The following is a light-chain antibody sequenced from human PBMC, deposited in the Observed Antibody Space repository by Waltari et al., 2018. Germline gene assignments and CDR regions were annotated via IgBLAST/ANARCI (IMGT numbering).Light chain of an antibody. J-gene: IGLJ3*02. CDR3: SSYGGSKV. Sequence: QSVLTQPPSASGSPGQSVTISCTGTRSDVGGHHSVSSYKHHPGKAPKLMIYEVNKRPSGVPDRFSGSKSGNTASLTVSGLQAEDEADYYCSSYGGSKVFGGGTKLTVL. V-gene: IGLV2-8*01. CDR2: EVN. CDR1: RSDVGGHHS.